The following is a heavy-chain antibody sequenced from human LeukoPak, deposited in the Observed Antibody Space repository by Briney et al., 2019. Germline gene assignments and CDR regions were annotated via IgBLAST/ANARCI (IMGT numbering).Heavy chain of an antibody. J-gene: IGHJ4*02. CDR2: IYTSGST. Sequence: SETLSLTCTVSGGSISSYYWSWIRQPAGKGLEWIGRIYTSGSTNYNPSLKSRVTMSVDTSKNQFSLKLSSVTAADTAVYYCARVGQLGVPYYFDYWGQGTLVTVSS. CDR3: ARVGQLGVPYYFDY. V-gene: IGHV4-4*07. D-gene: IGHD6-6*01. CDR1: GGSISSYY.